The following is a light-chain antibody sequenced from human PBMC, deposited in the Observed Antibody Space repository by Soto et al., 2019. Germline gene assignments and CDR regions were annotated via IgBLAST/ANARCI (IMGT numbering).Light chain of an antibody. Sequence: QSVLTQPPSMSGAPGQRVTLSCTGNNSNIGAGYGVNWYQQVPGTAPKLLIYGSQHRPSGVPDRFSGSKSDTSASLAITGLQTEDEADYYCQSYDGSLKVFCGGTKLTVL. CDR1: NSNIGAGYG. J-gene: IGLJ3*02. CDR2: GSQ. CDR3: QSYDGSLKV. V-gene: IGLV1-40*01.